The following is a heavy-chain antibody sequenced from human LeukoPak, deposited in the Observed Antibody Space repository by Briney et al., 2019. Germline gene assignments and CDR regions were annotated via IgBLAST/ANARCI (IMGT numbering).Heavy chain of an antibody. CDR3: ARGGIAALNFDY. Sequence: SETLSLTCAVYGGSFSGYYWSWIRQPPGKGLEWIGEINHSGSTNYNPSLKSRVTISVDTSKNQFSLKLSSVTAADTAVYYCARGGIAALNFDYWGQGTLVTVSS. V-gene: IGHV4-34*01. J-gene: IGHJ4*02. CDR2: INHSGST. D-gene: IGHD6-13*01. CDR1: GGSFSGYY.